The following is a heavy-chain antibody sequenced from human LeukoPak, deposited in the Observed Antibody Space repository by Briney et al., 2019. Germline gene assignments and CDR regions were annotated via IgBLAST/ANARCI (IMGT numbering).Heavy chain of an antibody. V-gene: IGHV3-11*06. CDR1: GFTFSDYY. Sequence: GALRLSCAASGFTFSDYYMSWIRQAPGKGLEWISYTSSSSNYKNYADSVQGRFTISRDNAKSSLYLQMNGLRAVDTAVYYCARHGLYDSTDYWTFQHWGQGTLVTVSS. CDR3: ARHGLYDSTDYWTFQH. J-gene: IGHJ1*01. D-gene: IGHD3-22*01. CDR2: TSSSSNYK.